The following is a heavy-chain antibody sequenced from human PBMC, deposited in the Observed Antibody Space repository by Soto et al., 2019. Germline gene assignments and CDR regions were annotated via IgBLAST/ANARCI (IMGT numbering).Heavy chain of an antibody. V-gene: IGHV4-39*01. Sequence: QLQLRESGPGLVKPSETLSLTCTVSGGSISSSSYYWAWIRQSPGKGLEWIGSVYYNGFTYYNPSQKSRVTIAVATSKTQFSLNLTSVAAADTAVYYCARMGDFWSGPGELDPWGQGTLVTVSS. CDR1: GGSISSSSYY. D-gene: IGHD3-3*01. CDR3: ARMGDFWSGPGELDP. J-gene: IGHJ5*02. CDR2: VYYNGFT.